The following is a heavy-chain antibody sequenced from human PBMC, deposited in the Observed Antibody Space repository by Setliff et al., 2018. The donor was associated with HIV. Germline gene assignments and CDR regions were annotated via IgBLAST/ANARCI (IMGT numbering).Heavy chain of an antibody. CDR2: INPNSGGT. V-gene: IGHV1-2*02. D-gene: IGHD2-2*01. J-gene: IGHJ3*02. Sequence: ASVKVSCKASGYTFTGYYMHWVRQAPGQGLEWMGWINPNSGGTTYAQKFQGRVTMTRDTSISTAYMELSRLRSDDTAVYYCARAGGGATDQAFDIWGQGTMVTVSS. CDR3: ARAGGGATDQAFDI. CDR1: GYTFTGYY.